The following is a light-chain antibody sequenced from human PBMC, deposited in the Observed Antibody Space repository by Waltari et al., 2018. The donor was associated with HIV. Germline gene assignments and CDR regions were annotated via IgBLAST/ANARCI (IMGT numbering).Light chain of an antibody. J-gene: IGLJ3*02. CDR2: GVS. CDR1: NRDIGGYDF. CDR3: SSYAYNSVLV. V-gene: IGLV2-14*01. Sequence: HSALTQPASVSGSPGQSITISCTGNNRDIGGYDFGSWYQQHPGRAPKLMIYGVSDRPSAFSNRFSGSKSCNRASLTSSGVQAEDEAEYYCSSYAYNSVLVFGGGTKLTVL.